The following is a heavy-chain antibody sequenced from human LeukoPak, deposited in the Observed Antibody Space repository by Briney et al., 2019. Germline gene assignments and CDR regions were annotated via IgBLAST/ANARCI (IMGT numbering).Heavy chain of an antibody. J-gene: IGHJ4*02. CDR3: ARSNQADDY. D-gene: IGHD1-14*01. CDR2: INPGGSSI. CDR1: GFTFSSYW. V-gene: IGHV3-74*01. Sequence: GGSLRLSCAASGFTFSSYWMHWVRQVPGKGLVWVARINPGGSSITYADSVKGRLTISRDNAKNTLYLQMDRLRAEDTGVYYCARSNQADDYWGQGTLVTVSS.